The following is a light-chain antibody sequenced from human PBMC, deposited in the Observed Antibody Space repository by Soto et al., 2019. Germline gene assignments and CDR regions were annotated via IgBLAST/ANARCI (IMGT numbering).Light chain of an antibody. CDR3: QQYGNALLT. Sequence: EMVWTHSPGTLSLSPGETASLSCRASQSVSSSFLAWYQQKPGQAPRLLIYGASSRATGIPDRFSGSGSGTDFTLTISRLEPEDFEVYYCQQYGNALLTFGGGTKVDIK. CDR1: QSVSSSF. CDR2: GAS. J-gene: IGKJ4*01. V-gene: IGKV3-20*01.